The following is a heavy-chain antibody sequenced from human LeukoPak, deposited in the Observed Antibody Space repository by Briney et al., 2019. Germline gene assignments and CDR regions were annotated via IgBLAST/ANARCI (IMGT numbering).Heavy chain of an antibody. CDR1: GGTFSSYA. J-gene: IGHJ4*02. V-gene: IGHV1-69*13. D-gene: IGHD2-15*01. CDR3: AGGIELGYCSGGSCYQNDY. Sequence: SVKVSCKASGGTFSSYAISWVRQAPGQGLEWMGGIIPIFGTANYAQKFQGRVTITADESTSTAYMELSSLRSEDTAVYYCAGGIELGYCSGGSCYQNDYWGQGTLVTVSS. CDR2: IIPIFGTA.